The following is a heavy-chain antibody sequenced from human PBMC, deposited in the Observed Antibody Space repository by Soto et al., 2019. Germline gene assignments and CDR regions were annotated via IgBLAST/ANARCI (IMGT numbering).Heavy chain of an antibody. CDR3: ARNSTYYYDSSGYYYHYYFDY. D-gene: IGHD3-22*01. J-gene: IGHJ4*02. Sequence: SETLSLTCDVSGDTISTGGYTWAWIRQPPGKALEWIGHTYHSGNPYYNPSLKSRVTISVDTSKNQFSLKLSSVTAADTAVYYCARNSTYYYDSSGYYYHYYFDYWGQGTLVTVSS. CDR2: TYHSGNP. V-gene: IGHV4-30-2*01. CDR1: GDTISTGGYT.